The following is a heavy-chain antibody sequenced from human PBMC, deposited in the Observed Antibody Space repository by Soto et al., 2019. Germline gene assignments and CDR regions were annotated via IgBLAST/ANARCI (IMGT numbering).Heavy chain of an antibody. Sequence: QVQLQESGPGLVKPSQTLSLTCTVSGGSISSDGYYWTWIRQHPEKGLEWIGYIYYSGSTHYNPSVKSRATISAETSKIQFALELNFVTGADTAVYYCARDVAIWFGELSTSANYYYGLDVWGQGTPVTVSS. D-gene: IGHD3-10*01. CDR3: ARDVAIWFGELSTSANYYYGLDV. V-gene: IGHV4-31*03. CDR2: IYYSGST. J-gene: IGHJ6*02. CDR1: GGSISSDGYY.